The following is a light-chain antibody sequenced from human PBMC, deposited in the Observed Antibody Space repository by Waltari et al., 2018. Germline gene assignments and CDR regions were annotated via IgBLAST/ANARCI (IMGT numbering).Light chain of an antibody. CDR2: EVT. Sequence: QSGLTQPASVSGSPGQSITISCTGTSSEVGTYNLVPWYQQYPGKAPKLMVYEVTKRTSGVSDRFSGSKSGNTASLTIYGLQSEDEADYYCCSYAGLGIYVFGTGTKVTVL. CDR1: SSEVGTYNL. J-gene: IGLJ1*01. CDR3: CSYAGLGIYV. V-gene: IGLV2-23*02.